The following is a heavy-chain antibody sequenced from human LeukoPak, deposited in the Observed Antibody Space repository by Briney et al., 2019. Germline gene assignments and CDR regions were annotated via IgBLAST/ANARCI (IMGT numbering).Heavy chain of an antibody. CDR1: GASITSSSYY. Sequence: SETLSLNCTVSGASITSSSYYWGWIRQPPGKGLEWIGSIYYSGSTYYNPSLKSRVTISVDTSKNQFSLKLSSVTAADTAVYYCARDSEYSSGYYYYMDVWGKGTTVTVSS. D-gene: IGHD6-19*01. J-gene: IGHJ6*03. CDR3: ARDSEYSSGYYYYMDV. V-gene: IGHV4-39*07. CDR2: IYYSGST.